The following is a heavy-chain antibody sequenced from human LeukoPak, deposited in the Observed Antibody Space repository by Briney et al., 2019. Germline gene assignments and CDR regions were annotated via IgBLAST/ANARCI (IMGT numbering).Heavy chain of an antibody. V-gene: IGHV4-39*07. CDR2: IYYSGST. CDR3: ARDRGSVWYWRYVDY. J-gene: IGHJ4*02. D-gene: IGHD6-19*01. Sequence: PSETLSLTCIVSGGSISSNNYYWGWIRQPPGKGLEWIGTIYYSGSTYYNPSLKSRVTISVDTSKNQFSLKLSSVTAADTAVYYCARDRGSVWYWRYVDYWGQGTLVTVSS. CDR1: GGSISSNNYY.